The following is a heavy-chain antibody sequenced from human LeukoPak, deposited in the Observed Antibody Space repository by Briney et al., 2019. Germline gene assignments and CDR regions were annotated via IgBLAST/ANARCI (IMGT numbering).Heavy chain of an antibody. Sequence: PGGSLRLSCAASGFTFDDYAMHWARQAPGKGLEWVSLISWDGGSTYYADSVKGRFTISRDNRKNSLYLQMNSLRAEDTALYYCAKARVRYYYYMDVWGKGTTVTVSS. CDR1: GFTFDDYA. V-gene: IGHV3-43D*03. CDR3: AKARVRYYYYMDV. CDR2: ISWDGGST. D-gene: IGHD4/OR15-4a*01. J-gene: IGHJ6*03.